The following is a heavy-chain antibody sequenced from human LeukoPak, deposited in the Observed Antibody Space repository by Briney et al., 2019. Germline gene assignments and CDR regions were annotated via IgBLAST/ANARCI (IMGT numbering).Heavy chain of an antibody. D-gene: IGHD1-1*01. Sequence: GGSLRLSCAASEFTFRRYSMNWVRQAPGKGLGWVSSISSSSSYIYYADSVKGRFTISRDNAKNSLYLQMNSLRAEDTSVYYCARELHSGTSDYYYMDVWGRGTTVIVSS. V-gene: IGHV3-21*01. CDR3: ARELHSGTSDYYYMDV. J-gene: IGHJ6*03. CDR2: ISSSSSYI. CDR1: EFTFRRYS.